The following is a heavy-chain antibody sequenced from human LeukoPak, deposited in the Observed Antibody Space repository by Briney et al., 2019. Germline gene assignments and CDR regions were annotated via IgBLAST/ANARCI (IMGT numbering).Heavy chain of an antibody. J-gene: IGHJ4*02. CDR2: ISGSGGST. D-gene: IGHD7-27*01. V-gene: IGHV3-23*01. CDR3: ARDLAWGAFDY. CDR1: GFTFSSYA. Sequence: GGSLRLSCAASGFTFSSYAMSWVRQAPGKGLEWVSGISGSGGSTYYADSVKGRFTISRDDSENTLSLQMNSLRVEDTAIYYCARDLAWGAFDYWGQGTLVTVSS.